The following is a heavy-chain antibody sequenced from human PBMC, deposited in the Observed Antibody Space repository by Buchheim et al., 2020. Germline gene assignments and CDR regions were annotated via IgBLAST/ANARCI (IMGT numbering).Heavy chain of an antibody. CDR2: IYHSGST. Sequence: QVQLQESGPGLVKPSGTLSLTCAVSGGSISSSNWWSWVRQPPGKGLEWIGEIYHSGSTNYNPSPKSRVTISVDKSKNQFSLKLSSVTAADTAVYYCARYQKQIYDSSGYPIWAFDYWGQGTL. D-gene: IGHD3-22*01. CDR1: GGSISSSNW. CDR3: ARYQKQIYDSSGYPIWAFDY. J-gene: IGHJ4*02. V-gene: IGHV4-4*02.